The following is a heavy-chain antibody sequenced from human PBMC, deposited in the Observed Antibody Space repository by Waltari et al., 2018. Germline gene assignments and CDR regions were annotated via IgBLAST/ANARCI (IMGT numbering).Heavy chain of an antibody. CDR2: IKQDGSEK. J-gene: IGHJ4*02. CDR1: GFTFSSYW. Sequence: EVQLVESGGGLVQPGGSLRLSCAASGFTFSSYWMSWVRQAPGKGREWVANIKQDGSEKYYVDSVKGRFTISRDNAKNALYLQMNSLRAEDTAVYYCARDPGSSSAKYYFDYWGQGTLVTVSS. D-gene: IGHD6-13*01. V-gene: IGHV3-7*01. CDR3: ARDPGSSSAKYYFDY.